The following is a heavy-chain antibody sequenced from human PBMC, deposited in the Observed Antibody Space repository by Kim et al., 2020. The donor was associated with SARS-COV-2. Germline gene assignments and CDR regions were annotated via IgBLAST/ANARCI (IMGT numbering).Heavy chain of an antibody. V-gene: IGHV3-7*03. J-gene: IGHJ4*02. CDR1: GFTFRTHW. CDR3: ARDRDWSSDY. D-gene: IGHD3-9*01. Sequence: GGSLRLFCAASGFTFRTHWMNWVRQAPGQGLEWVASIKPDGREEYYADSVRGRFTISRDNAKNSLFLQINSLRAEDTAVYYCARDRDWSSDYWGQGTLVTVSS. CDR2: IKPDGREE.